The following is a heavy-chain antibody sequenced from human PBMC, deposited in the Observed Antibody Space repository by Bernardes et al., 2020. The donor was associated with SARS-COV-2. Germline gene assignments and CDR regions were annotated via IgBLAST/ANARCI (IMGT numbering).Heavy chain of an antibody. CDR2: ISGSGGST. D-gene: IGHD6-13*01. V-gene: IGHV3-23*01. J-gene: IGHJ4*02. Sequence: GGSLRLSCAASGFTFSSYAMSWVRQAPGKGLEWVSAISGSGGSTYYADSVKGRFTISRDNSKNTLYLQMNSLRAEDTAVYYCAKNMLQVTLAAAGTGDYFDYWGQGTLVTVSS. CDR3: AKNMLQVTLAAAGTGDYFDY. CDR1: GFTFSSYA.